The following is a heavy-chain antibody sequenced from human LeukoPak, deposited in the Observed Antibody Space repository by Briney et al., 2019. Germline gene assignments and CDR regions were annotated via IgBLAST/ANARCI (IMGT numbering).Heavy chain of an antibody. J-gene: IGHJ4*02. D-gene: IGHD3-22*01. CDR1: GYTFTSYD. CDR3: ARGLYYSDSSGYRD. Sequence: ASVKVSCKASGYTFTSYDIHWVRQAPGQGLEWMGWMNPDSGNTDYAQKFQGRVTMTRNTSISTAYMELSSLRSEDTDVYYCARGLYYSDSSGYRDWGQGTLVTVSS. V-gene: IGHV1-8*01. CDR2: MNPDSGNT.